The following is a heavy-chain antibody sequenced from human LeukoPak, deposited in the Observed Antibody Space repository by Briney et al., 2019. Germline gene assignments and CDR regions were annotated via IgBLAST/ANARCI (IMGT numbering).Heavy chain of an antibody. D-gene: IGHD3-3*01. CDR2: ISHSGNT. CDR3: ARAPMEYYDFWSGDSTWYFDY. V-gene: IGHV4-34*01. J-gene: IGHJ4*02. CDR1: GGSFSNYY. Sequence: SETLSLTCAVYGGSFSNYYWSWIRQPPGKGLEWIGEISHSGNTKYNPSLKSRLTISVDTSKNQFSLKLNSVTAADTAVYYCARAPMEYYDFWSGDSTWYFDYWGQGTRVTVSS.